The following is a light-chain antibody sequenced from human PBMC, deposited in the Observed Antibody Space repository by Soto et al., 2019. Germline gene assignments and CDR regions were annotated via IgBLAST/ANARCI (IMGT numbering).Light chain of an antibody. Sequence: EIVLTQSPGTLYLSPGERATLSCRASQSVSSNYLAWYQQKRGQAPRLLIYAASARATGIPDRFSGSGSGTDFTLTISRLEPEAFAVYFCQLYGSSPPRYTFGQGTKLEI. CDR2: AAS. CDR1: QSVSSNY. CDR3: QLYGSSPPRYT. V-gene: IGKV3-20*01. J-gene: IGKJ2*01.